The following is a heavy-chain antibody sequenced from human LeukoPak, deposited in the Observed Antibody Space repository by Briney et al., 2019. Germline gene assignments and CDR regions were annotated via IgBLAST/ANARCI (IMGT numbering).Heavy chain of an antibody. CDR1: GFTFSNYA. V-gene: IGHV3-30*04. J-gene: IGHJ4*02. CDR3: ARGRVVPATRLDY. Sequence: PGRSLRLSCAASGFTFSNYAMHWVRQAPGKGLEWVAVISYDAKYKYYADSLKGRFTISRDNSNNTLYLQMNSLGSEDTAVYYCARGRVVPATRLDYWGRGTLVTVSS. CDR2: ISYDAKYK. D-gene: IGHD2-15*01.